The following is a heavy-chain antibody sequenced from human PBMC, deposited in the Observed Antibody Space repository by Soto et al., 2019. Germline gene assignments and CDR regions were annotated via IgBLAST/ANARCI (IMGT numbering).Heavy chain of an antibody. D-gene: IGHD3-10*01. J-gene: IGHJ6*02. CDR3: AKNIGGDGWGGGDV. V-gene: IGHV3-43*01. Sequence: EEQLVESGGAVVQPGGSLRLSCEASGFSFGSYTMHWVRQAPGKGLEWVSLISWNGGSSFYADSVKGRFTISRDNSKDPLYLQMNNLSPEDRAFYFLAKNIGGDGWGGGDVWGHGTTVTVSS. CDR1: GFSFGSYT. CDR2: ISWNGGSS.